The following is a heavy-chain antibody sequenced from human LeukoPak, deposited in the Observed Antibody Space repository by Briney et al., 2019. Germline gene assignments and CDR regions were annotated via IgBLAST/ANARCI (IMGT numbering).Heavy chain of an antibody. CDR2: INTNTGNP. J-gene: IGHJ6*03. CDR1: GYTFTYYG. Sequence: ASVKVSCKASGYTFTYYGLNWVRQAPGQGLECLGGINTNTGNPTYGQGFTGRFVFSFDTSVSTAYLEISSLKAEDTAIYYCARSRRVVVPSTLNSADDYYYYMDVWGKGTTVTVSS. D-gene: IGHD2-15*01. V-gene: IGHV7-4-1*02. CDR3: ARSRRVVVPSTLNSADDYYYYMDV.